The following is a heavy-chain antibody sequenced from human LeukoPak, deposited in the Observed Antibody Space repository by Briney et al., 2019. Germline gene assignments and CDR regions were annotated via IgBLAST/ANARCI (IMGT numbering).Heavy chain of an antibody. Sequence: PGGSLRLSCAASGFTFSSYAMSWVRQAPGKGLEWVSAISGSGGSTYYADSVKGRFTISRDNSKNTLYLQMNSLRAEDTAVYYCAKKRARRPDIVVVPAAIPHDIWGQGTMVTVSS. J-gene: IGHJ3*02. V-gene: IGHV3-23*01. CDR2: ISGSGGST. D-gene: IGHD2-2*02. CDR1: GFTFSSYA. CDR3: AKKRARRPDIVVVPAAIPHDI.